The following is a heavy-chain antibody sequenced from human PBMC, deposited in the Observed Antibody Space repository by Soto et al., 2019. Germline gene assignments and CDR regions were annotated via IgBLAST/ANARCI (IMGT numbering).Heavy chain of an antibody. Sequence: QLQLQESGPGLVKPSQTLSLTCTVSGGSISRGGYFWSWIRQHPGKGLEWIGYIYYSGTTYYNPSLKRRLTISVDTSKNQFSLSLVSVTAADTALYYCARVESSGTFDYWGQGTLVTVSS. D-gene: IGHD3-10*01. CDR3: ARVESSGTFDY. J-gene: IGHJ4*02. CDR2: IYYSGTT. CDR1: GGSISRGGYF. V-gene: IGHV4-31*03.